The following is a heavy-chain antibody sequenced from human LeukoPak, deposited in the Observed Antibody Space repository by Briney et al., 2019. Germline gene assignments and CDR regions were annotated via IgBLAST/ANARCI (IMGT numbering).Heavy chain of an antibody. J-gene: IGHJ4*02. D-gene: IGHD3-22*01. CDR2: ISRSGDTI. V-gene: IGHV3-48*03. Sequence: AGSLRLSSAASGFIFSNFDMNWVRQAPGKGLDWVSYISRSGDTIYYADSVRGRFTISRDNAKNSLHLQMTSLRAEGTAVYYCVRGQTYYYETSVYWGARHFDYWGQGTLVTVSS. CDR1: GFIFSNFD. CDR3: VRGQTYYYETSVYWGARHFDY.